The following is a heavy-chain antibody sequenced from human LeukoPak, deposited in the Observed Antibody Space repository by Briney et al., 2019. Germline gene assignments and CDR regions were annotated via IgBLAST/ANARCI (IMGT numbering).Heavy chain of an antibody. CDR3: ARDRDTSGYWGDFDI. J-gene: IGHJ3*02. D-gene: IGHD3-22*01. CDR2: IIPIFGTA. V-gene: IGHV1-69*13. CDR1: GGTFSSYA. Sequence: ASVKVSCKASGGTFSSYAISWVRQAPGQGLEWMGGIIPIFGTANYAQKFQGRVTITADESTSTAYMELSSLRSDDTAVYYCARDRDTSGYWGDFDIWGPGTMVTVSS.